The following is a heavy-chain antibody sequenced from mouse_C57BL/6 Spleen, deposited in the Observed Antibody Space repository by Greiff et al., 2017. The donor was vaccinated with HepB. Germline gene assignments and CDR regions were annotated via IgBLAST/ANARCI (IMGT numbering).Heavy chain of an antibody. CDR3: ARGTYDYDPYVDY. CDR2: IHPNSGST. V-gene: IGHV1-64*01. Sequence: QVQLQQPGAELVKPGASVKLSCKASGYTFTSYWMHWVKQRPGQGLEWIGMIHPNSGSTNYNEKFKSKATLTVDKSSSTAYMQLSSLTSEDSAVYYCARGTYDYDPYVDYWGQGTTLTVSS. CDR1: GYTFTSYW. J-gene: IGHJ2*01. D-gene: IGHD2-4*01.